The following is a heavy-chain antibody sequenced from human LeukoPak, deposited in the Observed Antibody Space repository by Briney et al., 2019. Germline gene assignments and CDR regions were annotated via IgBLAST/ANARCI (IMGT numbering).Heavy chain of an antibody. V-gene: IGHV3-23*01. Sequence: PSETLSLTCTVSGGSISSSSYYWGWIRQPPGKGLEWVSVISGSGPTTYYADSVKGRFTISRDNSKNTLFLLMNGLRAEDTAVYYCAKVSSDFWGSYTFDHWGQGTPVTVSS. CDR3: AKVSSDFWGSYTFDH. CDR2: ISGSGPTT. CDR1: GGSISSSSYY. J-gene: IGHJ4*02. D-gene: IGHD3-3*01.